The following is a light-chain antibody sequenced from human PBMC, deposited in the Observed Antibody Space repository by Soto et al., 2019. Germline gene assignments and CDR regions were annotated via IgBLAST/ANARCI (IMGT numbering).Light chain of an antibody. CDR3: QQYGDSSP. J-gene: IGKJ4*01. CDR2: DAS. V-gene: IGKV3-20*01. CDR1: QSVFNNY. Sequence: EIVLTQSPGTLSLSPGERATLSCRASQSVFNNYILWYQQKPGQVPRLLIYDASSRAAGIPDRFSGSGSGTDFTLTISRLEPEDFAVYYCQQYGDSSPFGGGTRVEIK.